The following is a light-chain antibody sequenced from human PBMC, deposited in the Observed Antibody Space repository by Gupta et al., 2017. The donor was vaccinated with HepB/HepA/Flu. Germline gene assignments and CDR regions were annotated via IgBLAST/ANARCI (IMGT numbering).Light chain of an antibody. CDR2: SNN. CDR3: AAWDDSLSGPRV. J-gene: IGLJ2*01. CDR1: SSNIGSNY. Sequence: QSVLTQPPSASGTPGQRVTISCSGSSSNIGSNYVYWYQQLPGTAPKLLIYSNNQRPSGVPDRFSGSKSGTSASLAISGLRSEDEAEYDCAAWDDSLSGPRVFGGGTKLTVL. V-gene: IGLV1-47*02.